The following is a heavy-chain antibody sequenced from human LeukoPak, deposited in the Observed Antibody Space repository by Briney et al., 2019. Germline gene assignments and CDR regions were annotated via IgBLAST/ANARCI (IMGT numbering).Heavy chain of an antibody. Sequence: SETLSLTCPVSGGSLSSYYWSWIRQPPGKGLEWIGYIYYSGSTNYNPSLKSQVTISVDTSKNQFSLKLSSVTAADTAVYYCARRGGSGYLVNWGQGTLVTVSS. CDR2: IYYSGST. CDR3: ARRGGSGYLVN. V-gene: IGHV4-59*01. J-gene: IGHJ4*02. CDR1: GGSLSSYY. D-gene: IGHD3-22*01.